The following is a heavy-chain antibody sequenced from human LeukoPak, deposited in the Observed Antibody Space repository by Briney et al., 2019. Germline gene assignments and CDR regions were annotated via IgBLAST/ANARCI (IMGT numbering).Heavy chain of an antibody. D-gene: IGHD6-19*01. J-gene: IGHJ4*02. CDR3: ARVPSYSSGWYYFDY. CDR1: GGSFSGYY. Sequence: SGTLSLTCAVYGGSFSGYYWSWIRQPPGKGLEWIGEINHSGSTNYNPSLKSRVTISVDTSKNQFSLKLSSVTAADTAVYYCARVPSYSSGWYYFDYWGQGTLVTVSS. CDR2: INHSGST. V-gene: IGHV4-34*01.